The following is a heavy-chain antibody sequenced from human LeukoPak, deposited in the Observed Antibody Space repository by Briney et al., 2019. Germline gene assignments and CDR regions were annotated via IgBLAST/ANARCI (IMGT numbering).Heavy chain of an antibody. V-gene: IGHV3-7*01. J-gene: IGHJ4*02. CDR3: ATGSGSHYY. CDR2: IKHGGSEK. CDR1: GFTFNTYG. Sequence: GGSLRLSCAASGFTFNTYGVDWGRQAPGKGVGWVAHIKHGGSEKYYVDSVKGRFTISRDNAKNSLYPQMTTLTAEDTAVNYCATGSGSHYYWGQGTLVIVSS. D-gene: IGHD1-26*01.